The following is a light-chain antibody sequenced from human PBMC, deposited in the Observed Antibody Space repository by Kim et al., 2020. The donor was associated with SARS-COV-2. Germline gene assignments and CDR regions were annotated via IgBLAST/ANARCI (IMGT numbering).Light chain of an antibody. V-gene: IGLV3-1*01. CDR3: QAWDSSTVV. CDR1: KLGDKY. CDR2: QDS. Sequence: SVSTGQTASITCSGDKLGDKYACWYQHKPGQSPVLVIYQDSKRPSGIPERFSGSNSGNTATLTISGTQAMDEADYYCQAWDSSTVVFGGWTKLTVL. J-gene: IGLJ2*01.